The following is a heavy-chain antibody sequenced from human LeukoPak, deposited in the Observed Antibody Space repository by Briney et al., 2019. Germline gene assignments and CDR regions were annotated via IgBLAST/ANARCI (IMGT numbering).Heavy chain of an antibody. CDR1: GFTFSSYA. CDR2: ISYDGSNK. CDR3: ARDARDAFDI. J-gene: IGHJ3*02. Sequence: GGSLRLSCAASGFTFSSYAMHWVRQAPGKGLEWVAVISYDGSNKYYADSVKGRFTISRDNSKNTLYLQMNSLRAEDTAVYYCARDARDAFDIWGQGTMVTVSS. V-gene: IGHV3-30-3*01.